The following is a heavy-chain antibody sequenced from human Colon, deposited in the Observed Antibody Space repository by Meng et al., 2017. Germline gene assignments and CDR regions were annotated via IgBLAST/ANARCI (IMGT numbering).Heavy chain of an antibody. CDR3: ARSVRLGVAGKSGAY. J-gene: IGHJ4*02. CDR2: INHTGNT. CDR1: GGSFSGYS. D-gene: IGHD6-19*01. V-gene: IGHV4-34*01. Sequence: QVQLKQWGAGLLKPSETLSLTCAVYGGSFSGYSLSWIRQPPGKGLEWIGEINHTGNTSYNPSLKSRLTISVDTSKNQFSLNLSSVTAADTALYYCARSVRLGVAGKSGAYWGQGTLVTVSS.